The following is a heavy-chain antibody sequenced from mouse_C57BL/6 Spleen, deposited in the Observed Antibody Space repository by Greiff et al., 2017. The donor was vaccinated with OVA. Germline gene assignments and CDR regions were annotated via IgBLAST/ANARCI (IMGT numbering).Heavy chain of an antibody. CDR3: ARSQLGLAWFAY. V-gene: IGHV1-80*01. J-gene: IGHJ3*01. CDR1: GYAFNNYW. CDR2: IYPGDGDT. D-gene: IGHD4-1*02. Sequence: VQGVESGAELVKPGASVKISCKASGYAFNNYWMNWVKQRPGKGLEWIGQIYPGDGDTNYNGKFKGKATLTADKSSSTAYMQISSLTSEDSAVYFCARSQLGLAWFAYWGQGTLVTVSA.